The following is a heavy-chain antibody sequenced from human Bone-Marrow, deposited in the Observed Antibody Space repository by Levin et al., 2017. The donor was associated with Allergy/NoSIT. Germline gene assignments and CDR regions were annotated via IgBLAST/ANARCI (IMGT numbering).Heavy chain of an antibody. D-gene: IGHD3-16*01. Sequence: GGSLRLSCAASGFTFSSYAMNWVRQAPGKGLEWISTAGALGGATFYADSVKGRFTISRDNFAVYLQMSNLRAEDTAVYFCAKTGGVDTYRRDYYAMDVWGQGTTVTVSS. CDR3: AKTGGVDTYRRDYYAMDV. CDR2: AGALGGAT. J-gene: IGHJ6*02. CDR1: GFTFSSYA. V-gene: IGHV3-23*01.